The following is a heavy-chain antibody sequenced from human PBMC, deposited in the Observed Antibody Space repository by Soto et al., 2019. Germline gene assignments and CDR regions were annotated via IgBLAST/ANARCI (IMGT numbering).Heavy chain of an antibody. CDR2: ISWNSGSI. V-gene: IGHV3-9*01. Sequence: EVQLVESGGGLVQPGRSLRLSCAASGFTFDDYAMHWVRQAPGKGLEWVSGISWNSGSIGYADSVKGRFTISGDNAKNSLYLQMNSLRAEDTALYYCAKDYCSGGSCYSVDYWGQGTLVTVSS. CDR3: AKDYCSGGSCYSVDY. D-gene: IGHD2-15*01. J-gene: IGHJ4*02. CDR1: GFTFDDYA.